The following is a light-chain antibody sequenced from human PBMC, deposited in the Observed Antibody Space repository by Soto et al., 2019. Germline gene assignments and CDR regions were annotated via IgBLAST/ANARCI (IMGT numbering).Light chain of an antibody. V-gene: IGKV3-15*01. CDR1: QSVSSN. CDR3: QQYNNWPPIT. Sequence: EIVWRQSPGPLSLSPAERDSLXGKPCQSVSSNLAWYQQKPGQAPRLLIYGASTRATGIPARFSGSGSGTEFTLTISSLQSEDFAVYYCQQYNNWPPITFGQGTRLEIK. J-gene: IGKJ5*01. CDR2: GAS.